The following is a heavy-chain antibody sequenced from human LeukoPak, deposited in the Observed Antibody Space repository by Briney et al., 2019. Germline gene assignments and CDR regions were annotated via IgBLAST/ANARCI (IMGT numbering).Heavy chain of an antibody. CDR1: GFTFSSYG. CDR2: ISKGGNNK. D-gene: IGHD1-7*01. J-gene: IGHJ6*02. Sequence: PGGSLRLSCAAAGFTFSSYGMHWVRQAPGKGLEWVALISKGGNNKYYAGSVKGRFTISRDNSKNTLYLQMNSLRAEDTAVYYCARDRIGHWNFELNDYYYYGMDVWGQGTTVTVSS. CDR3: ARDRIGHWNFELNDYYYYGMDV. V-gene: IGHV3-30*03.